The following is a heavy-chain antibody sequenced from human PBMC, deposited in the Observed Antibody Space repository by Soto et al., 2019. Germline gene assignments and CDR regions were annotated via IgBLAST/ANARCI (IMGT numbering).Heavy chain of an antibody. V-gene: IGHV1-18*01. Sequence: ASVKVSCKASGYTFTSYGISWVRQAPGQGLEWMGWISAYNGNTNYAQKLQGRVTMTTDTSTSTAYMELRSLRSDDTAVYYCARARYYYDSSGYSSGYYYYGMDVWGQGTTVTVSS. J-gene: IGHJ6*02. CDR1: GYTFTSYG. CDR3: ARARYYYDSSGYSSGYYYYGMDV. CDR2: ISAYNGNT. D-gene: IGHD3-22*01.